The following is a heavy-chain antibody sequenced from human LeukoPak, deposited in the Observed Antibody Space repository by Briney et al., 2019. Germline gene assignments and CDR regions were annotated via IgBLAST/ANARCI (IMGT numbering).Heavy chain of an antibody. V-gene: IGHV1-2*02. CDR3: ASLNYGDYVVFDY. Sequence: ASVRVSCKASGYTFTGYYMHWVRQAPGQGLEWTGWINPNSGGTNYAQKFQGRVPITRHTSISTAYMELSRLRSDDTAVYYCASLNYGDYVVFDYWGQGTLVTVSS. D-gene: IGHD4-17*01. J-gene: IGHJ4*02. CDR2: INPNSGGT. CDR1: GYTFTGYY.